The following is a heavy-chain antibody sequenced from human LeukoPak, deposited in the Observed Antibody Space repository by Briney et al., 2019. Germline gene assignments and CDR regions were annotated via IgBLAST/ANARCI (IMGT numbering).Heavy chain of an antibody. Sequence: GGSLKLSCAASGFTFSGSAMHWVRQASGKGLEWVGRIRSKANSYATAYAASVKGRFTISRDDSKNTAYLQMNSLKTEDTAVYYCTRQLIYCTNGVCRYNWFDLWGQGTLVTVSS. CDR1: GFTFSGSA. V-gene: IGHV3-73*01. D-gene: IGHD2-8*01. CDR2: IRSKANSYAT. J-gene: IGHJ5*02. CDR3: TRQLIYCTNGVCRYNWFDL.